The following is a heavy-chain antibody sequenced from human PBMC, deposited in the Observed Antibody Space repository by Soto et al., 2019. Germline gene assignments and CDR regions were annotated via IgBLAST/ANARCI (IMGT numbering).Heavy chain of an antibody. CDR3: AREEQLWAYDSLTGQRRVYYGMDG. D-gene: IGHD3-9*01. CDR2: ISYDGSNK. V-gene: IGHV3-30*03. J-gene: IGHJ6*02. CDR1: GFTFSSYG. Sequence: GGSLRLSCAASGFTFSSYGMHWVRQAPGKGLEWVAVISYDGSNKYYADSVKGRFTISRDNSKNTLYLQMNSLRAEDTAVYYCAREEQLWAYDSLTGQRRVYYGMDGWGQGTTVTVSS.